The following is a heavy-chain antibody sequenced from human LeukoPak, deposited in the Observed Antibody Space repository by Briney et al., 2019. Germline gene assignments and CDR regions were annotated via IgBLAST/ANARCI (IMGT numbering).Heavy chain of an antibody. V-gene: IGHV3-7*01. CDR2: IKQDGSEK. J-gene: IGHJ4*02. D-gene: IGHD3-16*02. CDR3: ARDAYVWGSYRHASDY. Sequence: GGSLRLSCAASGFTFSSYRMSWVRQAPGKGLEWVANIKQDGSEKYYVDSVKGRFTISRDNAKNSLYLQMNSLRAEDTAVYYCARDAYVWGSYRHASDYWGQGTLVTVSS. CDR1: GFTFSSYR.